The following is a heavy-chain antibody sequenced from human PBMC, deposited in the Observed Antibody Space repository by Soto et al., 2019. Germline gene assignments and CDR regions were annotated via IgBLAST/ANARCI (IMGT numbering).Heavy chain of an antibody. J-gene: IGHJ4*02. CDR2: INAGNGNT. Sequence: QVQLVQSGAEEKKPGASVKVSCKASGYTFTSYAMHWVRQAPGQRLEWMGWINAGNGNTKYSQKFQGRVTITRDTSASTAYMEPSSLRSEDTAVYYCARSIVVVTALDYWGQGTLDTVSS. CDR1: GYTFTSYA. CDR3: ARSIVVVTALDY. D-gene: IGHD2-21*02. V-gene: IGHV1-3*05.